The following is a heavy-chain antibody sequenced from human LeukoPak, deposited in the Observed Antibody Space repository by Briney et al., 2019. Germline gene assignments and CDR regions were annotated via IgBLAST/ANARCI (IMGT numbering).Heavy chain of an antibody. Sequence: PGGSLRLSCAASGFTFTTYWMSWVRQAPGKGLEWVANIKQDGTEKYYVDSVKGRFTISRDNAKNSLYLQMNSLRAEDTAVYYCAKDRVGCSGGSCYSYYYYMDVWGKGTTVTVSS. CDR2: IKQDGTEK. CDR1: GFTFTTYW. V-gene: IGHV3-7*01. J-gene: IGHJ6*03. D-gene: IGHD2-15*01. CDR3: AKDRVGCSGGSCYSYYYYMDV.